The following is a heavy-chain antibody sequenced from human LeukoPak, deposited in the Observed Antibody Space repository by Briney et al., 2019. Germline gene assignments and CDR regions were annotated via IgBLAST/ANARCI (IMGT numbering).Heavy chain of an antibody. D-gene: IGHD1-26*01. CDR3: AKHVIVLGSGSYSPHDAFDI. Sequence: GGSLRLSCAASGFTFSSYAMSWVRQAPGKGLEWVSAISGSGGSTYYADSVKGRFTISRDNSKNTLYLQMNSLRAEDTAVYYCAKHVIVLGSGSYSPHDAFDIWGQGTMVTVSS. CDR2: ISGSGGST. V-gene: IGHV3-23*01. CDR1: GFTFSSYA. J-gene: IGHJ3*02.